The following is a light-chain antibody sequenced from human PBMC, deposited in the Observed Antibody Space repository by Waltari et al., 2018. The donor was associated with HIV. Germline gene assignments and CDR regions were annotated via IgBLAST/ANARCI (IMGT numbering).Light chain of an antibody. J-gene: IGKJ5*01. Sequence: DIQLTQFPSSVSASVGASVTMTCRATQGIANWVAWYQQKPGKAPKLLIHGAYILQEGVPSRFSGSGSGTFFSLTINSLQPEDFATYYCQQTNSFPITFGQGTRLDSK. CDR3: QQTNSFPIT. V-gene: IGKV1D-12*01. CDR2: GAY. CDR1: QGIANW.